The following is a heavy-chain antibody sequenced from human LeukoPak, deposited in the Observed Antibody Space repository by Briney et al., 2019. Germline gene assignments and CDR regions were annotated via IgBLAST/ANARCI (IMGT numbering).Heavy chain of an antibody. CDR2: ISGSGRNT. J-gene: IGHJ4*02. Sequence: GGSLRLSCAVSGFSFSNYGMSWVRQAPGKGLEWVSTISGSGRNTYYADAVMGRFTISRDNSKDTLYLQMGSLRAEDMAVYYCARTSIAARGADYWGQGTLVTVSS. CDR3: ARTSIAARGADY. CDR1: GFSFSNYG. V-gene: IGHV3-23*01. D-gene: IGHD6-6*01.